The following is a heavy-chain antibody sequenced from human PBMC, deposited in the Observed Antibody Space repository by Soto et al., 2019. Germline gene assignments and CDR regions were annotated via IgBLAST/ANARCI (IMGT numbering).Heavy chain of an antibody. V-gene: IGHV3-66*01. D-gene: IGHD1-7*01. CDR2: IYSGGST. CDR3: ARGKVWNYENDAFDI. J-gene: IGHJ3*02. Sequence: GGSLRLSCAASGFTVSSNYMSWVRRAPGKGLEWVSVIYSGGSTYYADSVKGRFTISRDNSKNTLYLQMNSLRAEDTAVYYCARGKVWNYENDAFDIWGQGTMVTVSS. CDR1: GFTVSSNY.